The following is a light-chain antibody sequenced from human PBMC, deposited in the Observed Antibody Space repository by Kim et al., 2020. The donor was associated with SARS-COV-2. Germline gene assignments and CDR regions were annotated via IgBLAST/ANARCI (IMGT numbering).Light chain of an antibody. V-gene: IGLV3-21*04. CDR1: SIGSKS. Sequence: GKTARLSWGGNSIGSKSVHWYQQKSGQAPVLVISYDSDRPSGIPERFSGSNSGNTATLTISRVEAGDEADYYCQVWDSSSDHRVVFGGGTQLTVL. CDR2: YDS. CDR3: QVWDSSSDHRVV. J-gene: IGLJ2*01.